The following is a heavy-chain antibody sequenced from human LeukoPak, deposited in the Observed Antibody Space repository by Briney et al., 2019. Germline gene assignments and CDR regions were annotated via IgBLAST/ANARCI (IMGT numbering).Heavy chain of an antibody. CDR1: GGSISSYY. V-gene: IGHV4-59*01. CDR3: ARGRSSMVRGYYYYYMDV. D-gene: IGHD3-10*01. CDR2: IHYSGST. Sequence: SETLSLTCTVSGGSISSYYWSWIRQPPGKGLEWIGYIHYSGSTNYNPSLKSRVTISVDTSKNQFSLKLSSVTAADTAVYYCARGRSSMVRGYYYYYMDVWGKGTTVTVSS. J-gene: IGHJ6*03.